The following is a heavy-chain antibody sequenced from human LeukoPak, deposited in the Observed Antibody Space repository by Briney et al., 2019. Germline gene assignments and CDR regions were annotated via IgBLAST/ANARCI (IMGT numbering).Heavy chain of an antibody. CDR3: ARRAGAYSHPYDY. CDR2: ISSRSRTI. Sequence: GGSLRLSCAASGFTFSTYIMNWVRQAPGKGLEWVSYISSRSRTIYYADSVKGRFTISRDNAKNSLFLQMNSLRAEDTAVYYCARRAGAYSHPYDYWGQGTLVTVSS. J-gene: IGHJ4*02. D-gene: IGHD4/OR15-4a*01. CDR1: GFTFSTYI. V-gene: IGHV3-48*01.